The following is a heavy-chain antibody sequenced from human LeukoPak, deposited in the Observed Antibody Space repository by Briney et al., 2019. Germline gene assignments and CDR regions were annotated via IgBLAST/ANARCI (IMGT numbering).Heavy chain of an antibody. CDR2: ISYDGSNK. Sequence: GGSLRLSCAASGFTFTAYWMHWVRQAPGKGLEWVAVISYDGSNKYYADSVKGRFTISRDNSKNTLYLQMNSLRAEDTAVYYCAKDVSHSSGCPGGYWGQGTLVTVSS. CDR1: GFTFTAYW. CDR3: AKDVSHSSGCPGGY. D-gene: IGHD6-19*01. V-gene: IGHV3-30*18. J-gene: IGHJ4*02.